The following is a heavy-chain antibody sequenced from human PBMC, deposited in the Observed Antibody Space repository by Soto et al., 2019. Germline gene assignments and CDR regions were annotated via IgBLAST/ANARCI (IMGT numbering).Heavy chain of an antibody. J-gene: IGHJ4*02. D-gene: IGHD6-19*01. CDR3: AQEGEYSSGWDNFDY. CDR2: ISGSGGST. CDR1: GFTFSSYA. V-gene: IGHV3-23*01. Sequence: EVQLLESGGGLVQPGGSLRLSCAASGFTFSSYAMSWVRQAPGKGLEWVSAISGSGGSTYYAASVEGRFTISRDNSKNTLYLQMNSLRAEATAVYYCAQEGEYSSGWDNFDYWGQGTLVTVSS.